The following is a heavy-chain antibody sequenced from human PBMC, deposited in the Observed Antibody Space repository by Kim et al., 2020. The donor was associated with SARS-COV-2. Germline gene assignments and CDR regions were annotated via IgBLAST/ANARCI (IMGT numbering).Heavy chain of an antibody. V-gene: IGHV4-39*01. CDR2: IYYSGST. D-gene: IGHD6-25*01. CDR1: GDSISSSDYY. CDR3: ARVLVSSGWRGHAFDI. J-gene: IGHJ3*02. Sequence: SETLSLTCIVSGDSISSSDYYWGWIRQPPGKELEWIGNIYYSGSTYYSPSLQSRVTISVDTSKNQFSLILSPVTAADTVVYYCARVLVSSGWRGHAFDIWGKGAMVTVSS.